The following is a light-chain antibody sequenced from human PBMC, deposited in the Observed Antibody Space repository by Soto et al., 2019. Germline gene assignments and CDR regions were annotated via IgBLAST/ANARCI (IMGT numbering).Light chain of an antibody. CDR2: GAS. V-gene: IGKV3-15*01. J-gene: IGKJ4*01. Sequence: EIVMTQSPGTLSVSPVEIATLSFTASQSVSSNLGWYQQKPGQAPRLLIYGASTRATGIPARFSGSGSGTEFTLTISSLQSEDFAVYYCQQYNNWPRVTFGGGTKVDIK. CDR1: QSVSSN. CDR3: QQYNNWPRVT.